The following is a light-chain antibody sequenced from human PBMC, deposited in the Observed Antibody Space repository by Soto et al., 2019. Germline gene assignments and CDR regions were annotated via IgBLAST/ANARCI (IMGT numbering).Light chain of an antibody. Sequence: IQLTQSPSSLSASVGDRVTISCRASQGIATFLAWYQQKPGKAPKLLIYGASTLQSGVPSRFSGSGSGTDFTLTISSLQPEDFATYDCQQLNSFPIPFGPGTKVDIK. CDR3: QQLNSFPIP. CDR2: GAS. V-gene: IGKV1-9*01. CDR1: QGIATF. J-gene: IGKJ3*01.